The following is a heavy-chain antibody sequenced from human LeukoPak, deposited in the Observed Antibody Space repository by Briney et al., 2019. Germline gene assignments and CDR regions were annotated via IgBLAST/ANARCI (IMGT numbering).Heavy chain of an antibody. CDR2: INEDGSDN. Sequence: GGSLRLSCAASGFSFSSYWMTWARQAPGKGLESVANINEDGSDNYYVDSVTGRFTISSDNAKKSLYLQMKNLRVGDKAVYLCARMILGSDDSCWGQGILVTVSS. CDR3: ARMILGSDDSC. J-gene: IGHJ4*02. CDR1: GFSFSSYW. V-gene: IGHV3-7*01. D-gene: IGHD3/OR15-3a*01.